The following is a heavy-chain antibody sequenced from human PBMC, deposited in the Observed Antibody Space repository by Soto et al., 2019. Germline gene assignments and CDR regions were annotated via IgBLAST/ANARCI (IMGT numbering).Heavy chain of an antibody. D-gene: IGHD4-17*01. V-gene: IGHV3-23*01. CDR3: AKDPNGDYVGGFDM. J-gene: IGHJ3*02. Sequence: GGSLRLSCAASGFIFGSYAMSWVRQVPGKGLEWVSGISANGRTTDSADSVKGRFTISKDHSKNTLYLQMDSLRAEHTASYYCAKDPNGDYVGGFDMRGLGTMVTASS. CDR2: ISANGRTT. CDR1: GFIFGSYA.